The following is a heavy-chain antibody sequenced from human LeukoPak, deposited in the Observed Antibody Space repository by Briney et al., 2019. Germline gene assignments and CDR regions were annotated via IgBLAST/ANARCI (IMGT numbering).Heavy chain of an antibody. D-gene: IGHD2-2*01. CDR1: GYSISSGYY. J-gene: IGHJ4*02. CDR3: ARAFGQLPSRY. CDR2: IYHSGST. Sequence: PSETLSLTCTVSGYSISSGYYWGWIRQPPGKGLEWIGSIYHSGSTYYNPSLKSRVTISVDTSKNQFSLKLSSVTAADTAVYYCARAFGQLPSRYWGQGTLVTVSS. V-gene: IGHV4-38-2*02.